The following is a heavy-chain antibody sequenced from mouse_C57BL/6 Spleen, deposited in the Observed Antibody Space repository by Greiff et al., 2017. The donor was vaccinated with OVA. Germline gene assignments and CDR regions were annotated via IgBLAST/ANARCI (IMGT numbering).Heavy chain of an antibody. Sequence: QVQLQQSGAELVKPGASVKISCKASGYAFSSYWMNWVKQRPGKGLEWIGQIYPGDGDTNYNGKFKGKATLTADKSSSTAYMQLSSLTSEDSAVYFCARNYDYHYYAMDYWGQGTSVTVSS. CDR2: IYPGDGDT. D-gene: IGHD2-4*01. J-gene: IGHJ4*01. CDR3: ARNYDYHYYAMDY. CDR1: GYAFSSYW. V-gene: IGHV1-80*01.